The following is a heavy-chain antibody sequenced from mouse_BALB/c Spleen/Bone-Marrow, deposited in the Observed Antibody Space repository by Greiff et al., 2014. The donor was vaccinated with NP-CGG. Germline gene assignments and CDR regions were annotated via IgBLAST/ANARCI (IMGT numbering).Heavy chain of an antibody. Sequence: DVQLQESGPGLVKPSQSLSLTCTVTDYSITSGFAWYWIRQFPENNLEWMCYISSSGRTSYHPSLKGRISITRDTSKNQFFLQLNSVTTEDTATYYCARSGNFFDYWGQGTTLTVSS. CDR2: ISSSGRT. CDR3: ARSGNFFDY. CDR1: DYSITSGFA. V-gene: IGHV3-2*02. D-gene: IGHD1-3*01. J-gene: IGHJ2*01.